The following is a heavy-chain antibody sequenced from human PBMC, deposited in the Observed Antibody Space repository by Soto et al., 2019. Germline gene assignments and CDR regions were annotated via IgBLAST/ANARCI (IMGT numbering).Heavy chain of an antibody. CDR3: LARVATIRYFDY. CDR2: ISYDGSNK. Sequence: VQLVESGGGVVQPGRSLRLSCAASGFTFSSYGMHWVRQAPGKGLEWVAVISYDGSNKYYADSVKGRFTISRDNSKNTLYLQMNSLRAEDTAVYYCLARVATIRYFDYWGQGTLVTVSS. V-gene: IGHV3-30*03. J-gene: IGHJ4*02. D-gene: IGHD5-12*01. CDR1: GFTFSSYG.